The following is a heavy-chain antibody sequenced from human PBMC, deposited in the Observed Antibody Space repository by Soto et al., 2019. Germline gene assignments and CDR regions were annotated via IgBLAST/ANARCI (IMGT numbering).Heavy chain of an antibody. D-gene: IGHD3-3*01. CDR3: AREDDFWSGQPPNYYYGMDV. V-gene: IGHV1-69*13. CDR1: GGTFSSYA. CDR2: IIPIFGTA. J-gene: IGHJ6*02. Sequence: ASVKVSCKASGGTFSSYAISWVRQAPGQGLEWMGGIIPIFGTANYAQKFQGRVTITADESTSTAYMELSSLRSEDTAVYYCAREDDFWSGQPPNYYYGMDVWGQGTTVTVSS.